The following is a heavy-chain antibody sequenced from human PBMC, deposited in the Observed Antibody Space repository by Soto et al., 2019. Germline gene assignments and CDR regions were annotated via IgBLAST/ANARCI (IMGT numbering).Heavy chain of an antibody. CDR3: AKDPRDGYNLDHFDC. CDR1: GFTFSTYA. V-gene: IGHV3-23*01. CDR2: ISGSGGNT. D-gene: IGHD5-12*01. J-gene: IGHJ4*02. Sequence: PGGSPRLSCAASGFTFSTYAMTWVRQAPGKGLEWGSAISGSGGNTYYADSVKGRFTISRDNSRNTLYLQMSSLRAEDTAVYYCAKDPRDGYNLDHFDCWGQGTLVTVSS.